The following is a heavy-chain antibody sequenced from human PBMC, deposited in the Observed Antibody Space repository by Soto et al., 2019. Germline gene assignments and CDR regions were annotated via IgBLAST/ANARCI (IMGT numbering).Heavy chain of an antibody. Sequence: GGSLRLSCVASGFIFSDYAMHWARQAPGKGLEWVALISPAGTNQYYADSAKGRFTISRDNSKNTLYLQMNSLRPEDTGLYYCARENSRISPRLFQHWGHGTLVTV. D-gene: IGHD6-6*01. CDR1: GFIFSDYA. CDR3: ARENSRISPRLFQH. V-gene: IGHV3-30-3*01. CDR2: ISPAGTNQ. J-gene: IGHJ1*01.